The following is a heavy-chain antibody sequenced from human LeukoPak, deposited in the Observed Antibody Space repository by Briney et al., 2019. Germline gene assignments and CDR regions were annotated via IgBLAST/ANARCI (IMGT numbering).Heavy chain of an antibody. CDR1: GGSISSGGYY. Sequence: PSETLSLTCTVSGGSISSGGYYWSWIRQHPGKGLEWIGYIYYSGSTYYNPSLKSRVTISVDTSKNQFSLKLSSVTAADTAVYYCARGPDSSGYVFDYWGQGTLVTVSS. CDR2: IYYSGST. J-gene: IGHJ4*02. D-gene: IGHD3-22*01. V-gene: IGHV4-31*03. CDR3: ARGPDSSGYVFDY.